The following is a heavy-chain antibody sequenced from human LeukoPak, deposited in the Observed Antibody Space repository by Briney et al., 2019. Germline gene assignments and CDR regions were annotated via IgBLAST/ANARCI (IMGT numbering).Heavy chain of an antibody. J-gene: IGHJ6*04. V-gene: IGHV3-33*01. CDR1: GFTFSSYG. CDR2: IWYDGSNK. D-gene: IGHD1-1*01. Sequence: GRSLRLSCAASGFTFSSYGMHWVRQAPGKGLEWVAVIWYDGSNKYYADSVKGRFTISRDNSKNTLYLQMSSLRAEDTAVYYCAGDHGTWERPTNPFRNYYHYYGMDVWGKGTTVTVSS. CDR3: AGDHGTWERPTNPFRNYYHYYGMDV.